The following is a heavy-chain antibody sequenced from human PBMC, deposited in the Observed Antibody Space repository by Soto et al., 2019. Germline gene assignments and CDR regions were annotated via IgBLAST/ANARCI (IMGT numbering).Heavy chain of an antibody. J-gene: IGHJ4*02. CDR3: AKLGVRVATSGVDY. Sequence: PGGSLRLSCVASGFPFSSYVLYWVRQAPGRGLEWVSAIAVGGGTTYYADSVKGRFTISRDDSKDTLYLQMNSLRVDDAGVYYCAKLGVRVATSGVDYWGPGTLVTVS. CDR1: GFPFSSYV. D-gene: IGHD1-26*01. V-gene: IGHV3-23*01. CDR2: IAVGGGTT.